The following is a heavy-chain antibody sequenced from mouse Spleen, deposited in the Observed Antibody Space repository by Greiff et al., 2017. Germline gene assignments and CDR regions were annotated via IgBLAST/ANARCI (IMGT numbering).Heavy chain of an antibody. J-gene: IGHJ4*01. CDR2: IDPETGGT. Sequence: VQRVESGAELVRPGASVTLSCKASGYTFTDYEMHWVKQTPVHGLEWIGAIDPETGGTAYNQKFKGKATLTADKSSSTAYMELRSLTSEDSAVYYCTRGGNYEDYYAMDYWGQGTSVTVSS. V-gene: IGHV1-15*01. CDR3: TRGGNYEDYYAMDY. CDR1: GYTFTDYE. D-gene: IGHD2-1*01.